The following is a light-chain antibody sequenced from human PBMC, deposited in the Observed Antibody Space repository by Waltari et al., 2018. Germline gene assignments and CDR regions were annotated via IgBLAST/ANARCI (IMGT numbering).Light chain of an antibody. Sequence: EIVMTQSPATLSVSPGERATLSCRASQSVSSNLAWYQQKPGQAPRLRIYGASTRATGMPARCSGSGYGTEFTLTISSLQSEELAVYYCQQYNNWTRNTFGEGTRLEIK. V-gene: IGKV3-15*01. J-gene: IGKJ5*01. CDR2: GAS. CDR3: QQYNNWTRNT. CDR1: QSVSSN.